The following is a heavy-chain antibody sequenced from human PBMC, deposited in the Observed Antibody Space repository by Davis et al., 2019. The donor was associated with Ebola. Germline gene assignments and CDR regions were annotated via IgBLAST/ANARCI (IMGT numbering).Heavy chain of an antibody. CDR1: GFTFSAYG. J-gene: IGHJ4*02. CDR3: AREGCTSIRCYTYFDS. CDR2: ISFDGTSK. D-gene: IGHD2-2*02. V-gene: IGHV3-30-3*01. Sequence: PGGSLRLSCTASGFTFSAYGFHWVRQAPGKGPEWVAAISFDGTSKYYADSVKGRLTIYRDNSKNTLYLQMNSLRAEDTAVYYCAREGCTSIRCYTYFDSWRQGTLVTVSS.